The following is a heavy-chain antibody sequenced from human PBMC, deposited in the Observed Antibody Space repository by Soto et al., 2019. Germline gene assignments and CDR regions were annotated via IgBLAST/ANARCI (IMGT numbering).Heavy chain of an antibody. Sequence: QVQLVQSGAEVKKPGASVKVSCKASGYTFTNYGVHWVRQAPGQRLEWMGWINVGHGSTKYSQKFQGRVTITRDTAASAAFMELSSLRSEDTAVYYCARVNYYDSSGYYSFDYWGQGTLVTVSS. CDR1: GYTFTNYG. CDR3: ARVNYYDSSGYYSFDY. J-gene: IGHJ4*02. D-gene: IGHD3-22*01. CDR2: INVGHGST. V-gene: IGHV1-3*01.